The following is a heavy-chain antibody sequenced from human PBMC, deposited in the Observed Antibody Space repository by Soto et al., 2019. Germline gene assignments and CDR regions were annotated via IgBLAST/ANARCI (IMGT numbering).Heavy chain of an antibody. V-gene: IGHV3-30*18. D-gene: IGHD3-10*01. CDR3: AKVRIITMVRGALDY. CDR1: GFTFSSYG. Sequence: PGGSLRLSCAASGFTFSSYGMHWVRQAPGKGLEWVAVISYDGSNKYYADSVKGRFTISRDNSKNTLYLQMNSLRAEDTAVYYCAKVRIITMVRGALDYWGQGTLVTVSS. CDR2: ISYDGSNK. J-gene: IGHJ4*02.